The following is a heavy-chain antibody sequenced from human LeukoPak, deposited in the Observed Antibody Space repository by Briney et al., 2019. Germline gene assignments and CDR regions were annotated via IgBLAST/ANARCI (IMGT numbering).Heavy chain of an antibody. CDR2: INPNSGGT. V-gene: IGHV1-2*06. CDR1: GYTFTGYY. D-gene: IGHD2-2*01. Sequence: ASVKVSCKASGYTFTGYYMHWVRQAPGQGLEWMGRINPNSGGTNYAQKFQGRATMTRDTSISTAYMELSRLRSDDTAVYYCARWGDCSSTSCATPYYYYYMDVWGKGTTVTVSS. CDR3: ARWGDCSSTSCATPYYYYYMDV. J-gene: IGHJ6*03.